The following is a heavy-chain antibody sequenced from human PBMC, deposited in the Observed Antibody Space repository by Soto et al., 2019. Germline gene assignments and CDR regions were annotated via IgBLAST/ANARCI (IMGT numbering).Heavy chain of an antibody. CDR1: GGSIRSHGYY. V-gene: IGHV4-39*01. CDR3: ARPVYSGNFFANAARFDP. Sequence: LCGGSIRSHGYYWAWIRQPPGKGLEWIGSMYYSGTTYYNPSLKSRVTLSIDSSKNQFSLKVKSVTAADTAVYYCARPVYSGNFFANAARFDPWGQGTLVTVSS. J-gene: IGHJ5*02. CDR2: MYYSGTT. D-gene: IGHD1-26*01.